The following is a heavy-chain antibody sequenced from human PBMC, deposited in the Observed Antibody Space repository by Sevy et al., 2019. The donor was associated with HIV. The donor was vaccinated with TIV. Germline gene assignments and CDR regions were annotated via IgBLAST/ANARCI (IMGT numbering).Heavy chain of an antibody. J-gene: IGHJ5*02. CDR3: AREAGGLWFDP. V-gene: IGHV3-7*03. CDR2: IKQDGSEK. Sequence: GGSLRLSCAASGFTFSSYWMSWVRQAPGKGLEWVDNIKQDGSEKYYVDSVKGRFTISRDNAKNSLYLQMNSLRAEDTAVYYCAREAGGLWFDPWGQGTLVTVSS. CDR1: GFTFSSYW. D-gene: IGHD6-19*01.